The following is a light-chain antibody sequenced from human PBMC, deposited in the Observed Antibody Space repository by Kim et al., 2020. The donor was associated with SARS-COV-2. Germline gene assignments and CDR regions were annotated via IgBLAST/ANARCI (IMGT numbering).Light chain of an antibody. CDR2: EDY. J-gene: IGLJ2*01. CDR3: QSYNRDNVI. V-gene: IGLV6-57*04. CDR1: SGSIDDNY. Sequence: NFMLTQPHSVSESPGKTVTISCTRSSGSIDDNYVQWYQQRPGGVPTTVIYEDYQRPSGVSDRFSGSIDNSSNSASLTISGLRTEDEADYYCQSYNRDNVIFGGGTKVTVL.